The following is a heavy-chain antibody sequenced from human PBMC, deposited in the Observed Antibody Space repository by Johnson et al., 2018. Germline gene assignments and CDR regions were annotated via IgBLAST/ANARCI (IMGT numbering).Heavy chain of an antibody. CDR2: IIPILGAA. Sequence: QVQLVQSGAEMKKPGSSVKVSCKASGGTFSSYASSWVRQAPGPGLEWMGGIIPILGAAEYAEKFQGRVTITADESTSTAYMELRRLRSEDTAVYYCARGGGYDFWSGAYYYGMDVWGQGTTVTVSS. CDR1: GGTFSSYA. J-gene: IGHJ6*02. CDR3: ARGGGYDFWSGAYYYGMDV. D-gene: IGHD3-3*01. V-gene: IGHV1-69*01.